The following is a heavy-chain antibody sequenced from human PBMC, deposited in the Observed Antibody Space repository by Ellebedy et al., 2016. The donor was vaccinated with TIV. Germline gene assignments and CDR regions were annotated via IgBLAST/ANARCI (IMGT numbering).Heavy chain of an antibody. V-gene: IGHV3-30*18. D-gene: IGHD2-15*01. J-gene: IGHJ4*02. CDR3: AKEDATDFYCSGGSCPPY. CDR2: ISYDGSNK. Sequence: GGSLRLSXAASGFTFSSYGMHWVRQAPGKGLEWVAVISYDGSNKYYADSVKGRFTISRDNSKNTLYLQMNSLRAEDTAVYYCAKEDATDFYCSGGSCPPYWGQGTLVTVSS. CDR1: GFTFSSYG.